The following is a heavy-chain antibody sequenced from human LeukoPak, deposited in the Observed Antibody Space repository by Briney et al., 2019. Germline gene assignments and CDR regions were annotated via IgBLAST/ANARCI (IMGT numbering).Heavy chain of an antibody. V-gene: IGHV3-30*04. CDR2: ISYDGSNK. J-gene: IGHJ4*02. Sequence: PGGSLKLSCAASGFTFSGSAVHWVRQAPGKGLEWVAIISYDGSNKYYPDSVKGRFTISRDDSKNTLYLQMNSLRTEDTAVYYCAKELTRPNRPVAGLNYWGQGTLVTVSS. CDR3: AKELTRPNRPVAGLNY. D-gene: IGHD6-19*01. CDR1: GFTFSGSA.